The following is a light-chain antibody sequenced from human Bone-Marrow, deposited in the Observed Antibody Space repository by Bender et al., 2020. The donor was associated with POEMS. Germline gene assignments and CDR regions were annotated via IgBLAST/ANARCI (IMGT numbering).Light chain of an antibody. J-gene: IGLJ3*02. CDR2: GSN. V-gene: IGLV1-40*01. CDR3: SSFAGSHTWV. Sequence: QSVLTQPPSVSGAPGQRVTISCTGSSSNIGAGYDVHWYQQLPGTAPKLLSYGSNNRPSGVPDRFSGSKSGTSASLAITGLQAEDEADFYCSSFAGSHTWVFGGGTKVTVL. CDR1: SSNIGAGYD.